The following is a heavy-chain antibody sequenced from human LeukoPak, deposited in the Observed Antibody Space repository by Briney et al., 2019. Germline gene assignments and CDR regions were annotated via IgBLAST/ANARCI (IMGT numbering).Heavy chain of an antibody. D-gene: IGHD5-24*01. V-gene: IGHV4-39*01. CDR2: IYYSGST. Sequence: SETLSLTCTVSGGSISSSSYYWGWIRQPPGKGLEWIGSIYYSGSTYYNPSLKSRVTISVDTSKNQFSLKLSSVTAADTAVYYCARLLATLSGGFDYWGQGTLVTASS. J-gene: IGHJ4*02. CDR1: GGSISSSSYY. CDR3: ARLLATLSGGFDY.